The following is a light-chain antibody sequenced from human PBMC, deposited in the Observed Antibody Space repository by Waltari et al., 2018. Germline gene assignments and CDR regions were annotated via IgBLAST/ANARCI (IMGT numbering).Light chain of an antibody. CDR1: SSDVGSYNL. CDR3: CSYASGSTII. V-gene: IGLV2-23*01. J-gene: IGLJ2*01. Sequence: QSALTQPASVSGSPGQSITISCTGTSSDVGSYNLVSWFQRHPGKAPELLIYGGTKRPSGVSNRFSGSKSGNTASLTISGLQAEDEADYYCCSYASGSTIIFGGGTKLTVL. CDR2: GGT.